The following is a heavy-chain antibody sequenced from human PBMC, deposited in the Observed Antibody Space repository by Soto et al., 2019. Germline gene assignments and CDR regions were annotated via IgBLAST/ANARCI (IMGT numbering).Heavy chain of an antibody. J-gene: IGHJ4*02. V-gene: IGHV4-34*01. D-gene: IGHD4-17*01. CDR2: INHSGST. Sequence: PSETLSLTCAVYGGSFSGFYWSWIRQPPGEGLEWIGEINHSGSTNYNPSPESRVTILVDSSKNQFSLKLSSVTAADTAVYYCARSPDSGDYVDYWGQGTLVTVSS. CDR1: GGSFSGFY. CDR3: ARSPDSGDYVDY.